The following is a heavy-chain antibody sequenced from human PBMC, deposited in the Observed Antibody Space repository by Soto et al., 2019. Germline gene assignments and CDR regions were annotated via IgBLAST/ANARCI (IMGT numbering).Heavy chain of an antibody. CDR2: MSGSGGTT. CDR3: ASVHYYDSCGYLSTSDY. CDR1: GFSFRTYT. D-gene: IGHD3-22*01. J-gene: IGHJ4*02. V-gene: IGHV3-23*01. Sequence: EVQLLESGGGLVQPGGSLRLSCTASGFSFRTYTISWVRQAPGQGLEWVSSMSGSGGTTYYADSVKGRFTISRDNSKSTLYLQMSSLRAEDTALYYCASVHYYDSCGYLSTSDYWGQGTPVTVSS.